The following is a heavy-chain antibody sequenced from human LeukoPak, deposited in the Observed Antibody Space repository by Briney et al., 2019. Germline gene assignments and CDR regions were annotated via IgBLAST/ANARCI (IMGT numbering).Heavy chain of an antibody. D-gene: IGHD2-15*01. CDR1: GYTFTSYY. CDR2: INPSGGTT. Sequence: GASVKVSCKASGYTFTSYYIHWVRQAPGQGLEWMGVINPSGGTTRYVQKFQGRITMTRDMSTSTVYMELSSLRSEDTAVYYCARDVFCSGNSCLRDAFDIWGQGTKVTVSS. J-gene: IGHJ3*02. V-gene: IGHV1-46*01. CDR3: ARDVFCSGNSCLRDAFDI.